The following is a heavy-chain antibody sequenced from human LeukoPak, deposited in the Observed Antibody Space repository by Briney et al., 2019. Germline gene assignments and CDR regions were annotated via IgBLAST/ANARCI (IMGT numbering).Heavy chain of an antibody. D-gene: IGHD5-18*01. CDR2: ISAGGGST. CDR3: AKGGQLWPSYFDY. CDR1: GFTFSSYA. V-gene: IGHV3-23*01. Sequence: GGSLRLSCAASGFTFSSYAMTWVRQAPGKGLEWVLPISAGGGSTYYADSVKGRFTISRDNSKNTLYLQMNSLRAEDTAVYYCAKGGQLWPSYFDYWGQGTLVTVSS. J-gene: IGHJ4*02.